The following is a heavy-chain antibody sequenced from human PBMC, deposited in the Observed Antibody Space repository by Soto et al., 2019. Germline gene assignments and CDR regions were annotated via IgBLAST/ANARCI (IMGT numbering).Heavy chain of an antibody. CDR2: IKSKSDGGTT. V-gene: IGHV3-15*01. J-gene: IGHJ4*02. CDR3: TTDWFDSSGYYAY. Sequence: EVQLVESGGGLVKPGGSLRLSCAASGFTFNHAWMNWVRQAPGKGLEWVARIKSKSDGGTTDYAARVKGRFTVSRDDSRHTVYLQINSLKTEDTAIYYCTTDWFDSSGYYAYWGQGTLVSVSS. D-gene: IGHD3-22*01. CDR1: GFTFNHAW.